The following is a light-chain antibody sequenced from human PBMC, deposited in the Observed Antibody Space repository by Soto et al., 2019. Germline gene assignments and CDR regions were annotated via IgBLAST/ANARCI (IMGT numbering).Light chain of an antibody. V-gene: IGKV3D-15*01. CDR2: GAS. Sequence: EIVMTLSPASLSVSPGEGATLSCRASQSVNSNLAWYQQKPGQAPRLLIFGASTRASGIPSGFSGSGSGTEFTLTISSLQSEDFAVYYGQQYNYWPWTFGQGTKVDIK. CDR3: QQYNYWPWT. CDR1: QSVNSN. J-gene: IGKJ1*01.